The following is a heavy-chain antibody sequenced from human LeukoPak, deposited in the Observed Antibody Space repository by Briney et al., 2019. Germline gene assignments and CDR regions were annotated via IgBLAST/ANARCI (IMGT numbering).Heavy chain of an antibody. CDR2: ISGSGGST. D-gene: IGHD5-12*01. V-gene: IGHV3-23*01. CDR1: GFTFSSYA. Sequence: GGSLRLSCAASGFTFSSYAMSWVRQAPGKGLEWVSAISGSGGSTYYADSVKGRFTISRDNSKNTMYLQMNSLRAEDTAVYYCAQDRAWIEFYFWGQGTLVTVSS. J-gene: IGHJ4*02. CDR3: AQDRAWIEFYF.